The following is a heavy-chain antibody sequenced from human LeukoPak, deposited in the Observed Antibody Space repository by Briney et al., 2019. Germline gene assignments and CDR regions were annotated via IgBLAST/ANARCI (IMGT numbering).Heavy chain of an antibody. V-gene: IGHV4-61*02. Sequence: SETLSLTCTVSGGSISSGSYYWSWIRQPAGKGLEWIGRIYTSGSTNYNPSLKSRVTISVDTSKNQFSLKLSSVTAADTAVYYCARTTIAVAGYFDYWGQGTLVTVSS. CDR3: ARTTIAVAGYFDY. D-gene: IGHD6-19*01. CDR2: IYTSGST. J-gene: IGHJ4*02. CDR1: GGSISSGSYY.